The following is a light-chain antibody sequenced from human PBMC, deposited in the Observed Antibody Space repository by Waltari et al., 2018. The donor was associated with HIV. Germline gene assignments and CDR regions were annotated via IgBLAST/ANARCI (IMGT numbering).Light chain of an antibody. CDR1: SSDVGSYNL. CDR3: CSYAGSVV. Sequence: QSALTQPASVSGSPGQSITISCTGTSSDVGSYNLVSWYQQHPGKAPKLMIYEVSKRPSGVSNRFSGSKSGNTASLTIPGLQAEDEADYYCCSYAGSVVFGGGTKLTVL. CDR2: EVS. J-gene: IGLJ2*01. V-gene: IGLV2-23*02.